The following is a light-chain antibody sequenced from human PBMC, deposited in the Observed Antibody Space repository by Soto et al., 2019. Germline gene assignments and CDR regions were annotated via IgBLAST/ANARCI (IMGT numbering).Light chain of an antibody. CDR2: FNN. Sequence: QAVVTQPPSASGTPGQRVTISCSGSTSNIGTNTVNWYQQLPGTAPKLLIYFNNERPSGVPDRFSGSKSGTSASLAINGLQSDDEAVYYCAAWDASLSGVVFGGGTQLTVL. V-gene: IGLV1-44*01. CDR3: AAWDASLSGVV. CDR1: TSNIGTNT. J-gene: IGLJ2*01.